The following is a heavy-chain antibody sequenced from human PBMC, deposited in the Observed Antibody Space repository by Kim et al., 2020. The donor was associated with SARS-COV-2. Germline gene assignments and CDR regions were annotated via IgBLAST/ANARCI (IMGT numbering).Heavy chain of an antibody. Sequence: GGSLTLSCAASGFTFTTHAMSWVRQAPGKGLEWVSAISPLGGTTTHYAASVKGRSTISRDNSKSTLYLQMNSLRVDPTAVYYCATDGGLLVGDWGRATL. CDR2: ISPLGGTT. D-gene: IGHD2-15*01. V-gene: IGHV3-23*01. CDR1: GFTFTTHA. CDR3: ATDGGLLVGD. J-gene: IGHJ1*01.